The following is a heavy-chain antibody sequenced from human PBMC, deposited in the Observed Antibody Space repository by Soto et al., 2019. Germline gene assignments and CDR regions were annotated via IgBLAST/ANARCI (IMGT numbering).Heavy chain of an antibody. D-gene: IGHD5-12*01. CDR2: ISSSGSTI. V-gene: IGHV3-11*01. Sequence: GGSLRLSCAASGFTFSDYYMSWIRQAPGKGLEWVSYISSSGSTIYYADSVKGRFTISRDNAKNSLYLQMNSLRAEDTAVYYCARDRYSGYEGVGFFDYWGQGTLVTVSS. CDR3: ARDRYSGYEGVGFFDY. CDR1: GFTFSDYY. J-gene: IGHJ4*02.